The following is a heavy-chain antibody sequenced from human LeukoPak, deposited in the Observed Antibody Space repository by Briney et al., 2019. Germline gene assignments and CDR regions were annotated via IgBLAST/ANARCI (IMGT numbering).Heavy chain of an antibody. CDR1: GYTFTSYD. Sequence: ASVKVSCKASGYTFTSYDINWVRQATGQGLEWMGWMNPNSGNTGYAQKFQGRVTMTRNTSISTAYMELSSLRSEDTAVYYCARGRAVRRGRGNDYWGQGTLVTASS. V-gene: IGHV1-8*01. CDR2: MNPNSGNT. CDR3: ARGRAVRRGRGNDY. D-gene: IGHD3-16*01. J-gene: IGHJ4*02.